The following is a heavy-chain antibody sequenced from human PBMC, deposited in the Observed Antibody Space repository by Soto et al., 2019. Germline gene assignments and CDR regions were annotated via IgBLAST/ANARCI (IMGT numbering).Heavy chain of an antibody. CDR3: ARANWYSEY. J-gene: IGHJ4*02. D-gene: IGHD7-27*01. V-gene: IGHV4-59*11. CDR2: IYYNGNT. Sequence: QLQLQESGPGFVKPSETLSLTCTVSVGSISNHYWSWIRQPPGKGLEWIGYIYYNGNTNYNPSLKSRVTMSVDTSKNQISLRLSSVTAADTAVYYCARANWYSEYWGQGTLVTVSS. CDR1: VGSISNHY.